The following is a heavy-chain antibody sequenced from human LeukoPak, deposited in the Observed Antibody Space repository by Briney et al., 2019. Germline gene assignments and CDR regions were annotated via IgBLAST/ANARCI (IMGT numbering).Heavy chain of an antibody. Sequence: GASVKVSCKASGYTXSTYGISWVRQAPGQALEGMGWIRAYKGNTYYAQKLQGRVTMTTDTSTSTAYMELRSLRSDDTAIYYCARDLYYYGSGSYYDVFDVWGQGTMVTVSS. D-gene: IGHD3-10*01. CDR1: GYTXSTYG. J-gene: IGHJ3*01. CDR3: ARDLYYYGSGSYYDVFDV. V-gene: IGHV1-18*01. CDR2: IRAYKGNT.